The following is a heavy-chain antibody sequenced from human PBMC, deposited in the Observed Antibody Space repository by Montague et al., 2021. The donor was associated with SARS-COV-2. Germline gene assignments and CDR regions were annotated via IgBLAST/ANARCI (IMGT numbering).Heavy chain of an antibody. V-gene: IGHV4-39*01. D-gene: IGHD5-18*01. CDR1: GGSISGSSDY. CDR2: VDYSGNT. CDR3: ARREYSYGWGD. J-gene: IGHJ4*02. Sequence: SETLSLTCTVTGGSISGSSDYWGWIRQSPGKGLEWFASVDYSGNTXYSPSLKSRLTISVDTSKNQFSLKLNSVTAADTALYYCARREYSYGWGDWGQGTLVTVSS.